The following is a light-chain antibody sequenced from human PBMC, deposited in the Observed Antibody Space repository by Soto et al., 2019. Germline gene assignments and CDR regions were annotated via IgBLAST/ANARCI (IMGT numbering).Light chain of an antibody. CDR1: IANIRAAYN. CDR2: GNN. CDR3: QSYDSSMSVYV. J-gene: IGLJ1*01. Sequence: QSLLTQPPSVSWAPGHRFTISFTGSIANIRAAYNLDCYQQLPVTAPKLLIYGNNNRPSGFPARFSGSKSGTSASLAIAGLKAEDEGDYYCQSYDSSMSVYVFGTWTKVTV. V-gene: IGLV1-40*01.